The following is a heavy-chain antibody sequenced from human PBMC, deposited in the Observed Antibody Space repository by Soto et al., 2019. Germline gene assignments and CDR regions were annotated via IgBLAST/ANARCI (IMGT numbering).Heavy chain of an antibody. CDR2: IYSRGAT. Sequence: EVQLVETGGGLIQPGGSLSLSCAASGFSVTSYYMNWVRQPPGKGLEWVSIIYSRGATYYADSVKGRFTISRDKSKNTLYLQMRNLRAEDTAIYYCARVDTYDYYYAMDVWGQGTTVTVSS. CDR1: GFSVTSYY. CDR3: ARVDTYDYYYAMDV. D-gene: IGHD5-18*01. V-gene: IGHV3-53*02. J-gene: IGHJ6*02.